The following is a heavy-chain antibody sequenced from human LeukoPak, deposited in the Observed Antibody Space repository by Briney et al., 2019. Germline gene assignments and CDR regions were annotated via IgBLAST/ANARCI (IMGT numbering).Heavy chain of an antibody. Sequence: GGSLRLSCAVSEFTFSNAWMSWVRQAPGKGLEWVGRIKSKTDGGTTDYAAPVKGRFTISRDDSKNTLYLQMNSLKAEDTAVYYCTTVGCSGGGCFFFDYWGQGTLVTVSS. D-gene: IGHD2-15*01. V-gene: IGHV3-15*01. CDR1: EFTFSNAW. J-gene: IGHJ4*02. CDR2: IKSKTDGGTT. CDR3: TTVGCSGGGCFFFDY.